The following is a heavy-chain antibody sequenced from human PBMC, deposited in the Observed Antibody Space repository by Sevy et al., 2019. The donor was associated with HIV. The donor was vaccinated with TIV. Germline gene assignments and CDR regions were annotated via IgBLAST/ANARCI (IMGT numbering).Heavy chain of an antibody. CDR3: ARALAAAASY. CDR2: IKQGGSET. CDR1: GFTFGDYW. D-gene: IGHD6-25*01. Sequence: GGSLRLSCAASGFTFGDYWLTWVRQVPGKGLEWVANIKQGGSETYYADSVKGRFSISRDNAKNSLYLQMNSLRAEDTAVYYCARALAAAASYWGQGTLVTVSS. J-gene: IGHJ4*02. V-gene: IGHV3-7*01.